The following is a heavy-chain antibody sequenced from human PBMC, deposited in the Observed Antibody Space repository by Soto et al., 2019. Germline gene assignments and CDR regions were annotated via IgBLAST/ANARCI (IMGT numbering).Heavy chain of an antibody. CDR1: GFTFSSYG. CDR2: IWYDGSNK. D-gene: IGHD3-22*01. CDR3: ARDRGYYYDSSGYLDAFDI. Sequence: GGSLRLSCAASGFTFSSYGMHWVRQAPGKGLEWVAVIWYDGSNKYYADSVKGRFTISRDNSKNTLYLQMNSLRAEDTAVYYCARDRGYYYDSSGYLDAFDIWGQGTMVTVSS. V-gene: IGHV3-33*01. J-gene: IGHJ3*02.